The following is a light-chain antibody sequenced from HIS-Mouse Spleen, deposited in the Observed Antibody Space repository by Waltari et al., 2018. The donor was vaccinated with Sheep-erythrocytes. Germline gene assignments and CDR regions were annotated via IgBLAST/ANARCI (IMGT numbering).Light chain of an antibody. CDR3: CSYAGSSTPWV. V-gene: IGLV2-23*01. CDR1: SSDVGSYNL. CDR2: EGS. J-gene: IGLJ3*02. Sequence: QSALTQPASVSGSPGQSITIPCTGTSSDVGSYNLVSWFQQHPGKAPKLLIYEGSKRASGYSNRFSGSKSGNTASLTISGLQAEDEADYYCCSYAGSSTPWVFGGGTKLTVL.